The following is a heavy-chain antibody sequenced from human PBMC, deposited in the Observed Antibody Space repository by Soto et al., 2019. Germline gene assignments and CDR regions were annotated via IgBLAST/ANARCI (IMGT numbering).Heavy chain of an antibody. D-gene: IGHD6-13*01. CDR1: GGSISSGSYY. J-gene: IGHJ4*02. CDR3: ARPGEQQPQTFDY. V-gene: IGHV4-39*01. Sequence: SQTLSLPCTVSGGSISSGSYYWGWIRQPPGKGLEWIGSIYYSGSTYYNPSLKSRVTISVDTSKNQFSLKLSSVTAADTAVYYCARPGEQQPQTFDYWGQGTLVTVS. CDR2: IYYSGST.